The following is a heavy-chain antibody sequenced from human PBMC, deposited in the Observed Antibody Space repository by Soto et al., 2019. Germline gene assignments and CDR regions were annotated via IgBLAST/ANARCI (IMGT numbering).Heavy chain of an antibody. J-gene: IGHJ4*02. Sequence: SETLSLTCTVSGGSISSYYWSWIRQPPGKGLEWIGYIYYSGSTNYNPSLKSRVTISVDTSKNQFSLKLSSVTAADTAVYYCARVSYYYDSSGYYYFDYWGQGTLVTVSS. CDR3: ARVSYYYDSSGYYYFDY. D-gene: IGHD3-22*01. V-gene: IGHV4-59*01. CDR2: IYYSGST. CDR1: GGSISSYY.